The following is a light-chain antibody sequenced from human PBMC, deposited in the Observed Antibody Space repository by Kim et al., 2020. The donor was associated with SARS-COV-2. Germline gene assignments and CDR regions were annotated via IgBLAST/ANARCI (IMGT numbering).Light chain of an antibody. CDR2: GAP. V-gene: IGKV3-15*01. J-gene: IGKJ1*01. Sequence: PGERTPPTCRASPSVGTDTAWYQHRPGQAPGLLIYGAPTSATGMPARFGGSGAGIEFTLTSSTLKSKDIAVYYSKEYNNWPPTVGQGRQVDIK. CDR1: PSVGTD. CDR3: KEYNNWPPT.